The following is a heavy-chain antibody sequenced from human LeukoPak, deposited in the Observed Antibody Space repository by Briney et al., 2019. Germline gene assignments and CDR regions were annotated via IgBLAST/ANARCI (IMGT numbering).Heavy chain of an antibody. V-gene: IGHV3-33*06. CDR2: IWYDGSNK. CDR3: AKDMDYSNYNGYGMGV. CDR1: GFTFSRFG. J-gene: IGHJ6*02. Sequence: GGSLRPSCAASGFTFSRFGMHWVRQAPGKGLEWVAVIWYDGSNKYYADSVKGRFTISRDNSKNTLYLEMNSLRAEDTAVYYCAKDMDYSNYNGYGMGVRGPGTTVTVSS. D-gene: IGHD4-11*01.